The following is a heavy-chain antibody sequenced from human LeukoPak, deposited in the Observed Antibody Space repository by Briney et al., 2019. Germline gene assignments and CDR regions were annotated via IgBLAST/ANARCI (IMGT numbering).Heavy chain of an antibody. CDR2: IYYSGST. D-gene: IGHD3-9*01. V-gene: IGHV4-30-4*01. CDR1: GGSISSGDYY. Sequence: SQTLSLTCTVSGGSISSGDYYWSWIRQPPGKGLEWIGYIYYSGSTYYNPSLKSRVTISVDTSKNQFSLKLSSVTAADTAIYYCARGPFYTTGYYYWGQGTLVTVSS. J-gene: IGHJ4*02. CDR3: ARGPFYTTGYYY.